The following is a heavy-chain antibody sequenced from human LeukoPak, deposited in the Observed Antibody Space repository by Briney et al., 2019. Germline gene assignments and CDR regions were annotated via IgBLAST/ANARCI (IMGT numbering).Heavy chain of an antibody. CDR2: ISYDGSNK. V-gene: IGHV3-30*18. J-gene: IGHJ4*02. CDR3: AKVDSSGYYYVFGYFDY. D-gene: IGHD3-22*01. CDR1: GFTFSSYG. Sequence: SGGSRRLSCAASGFTFSSYGMHWVRQAPGKGLEWVAVISYDGSNKYYADSVKGRFTISRDNSKNTLYLQMNSLRAEDTAVYYCAKVDSSGYYYVFGYFDYWGQGTLVTVSS.